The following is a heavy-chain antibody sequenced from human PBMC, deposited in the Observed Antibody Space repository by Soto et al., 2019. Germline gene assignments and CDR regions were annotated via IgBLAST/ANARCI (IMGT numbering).Heavy chain of an antibody. CDR3: ARLQAGMPAAAGMDV. Sequence: GESLKISCKGSGYIFTNSWIGWVRQMPGKGLEWMGIIYPGDSDTRYSTSFQGQVTISADKSITTAYLQWSSLTASDTAMYYCARLQAGMPAAAGMDVWGQGTAVTVSS. D-gene: IGHD2-2*01. J-gene: IGHJ6*02. CDR2: IYPGDSDT. CDR1: GYIFTNSW. V-gene: IGHV5-51*01.